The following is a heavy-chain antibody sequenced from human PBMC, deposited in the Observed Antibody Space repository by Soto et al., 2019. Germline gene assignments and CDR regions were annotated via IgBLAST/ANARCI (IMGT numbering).Heavy chain of an antibody. J-gene: IGHJ5*02. V-gene: IGHV3-15*07. Sequence: GGSLRLSCAASGFTFSNAWMNWVRQAPGKGLEWVGRIKSKTDGGTTDYAAPVKGRFTISRDDSKNTLYLQMNSLKTEDTAVYYCTTDGVVVAAGTYNWFDPWGQGTLVTVSS. CDR3: TTDGVVVAAGTYNWFDP. CDR2: IKSKTDGGTT. CDR1: GFTFSNAW. D-gene: IGHD2-15*01.